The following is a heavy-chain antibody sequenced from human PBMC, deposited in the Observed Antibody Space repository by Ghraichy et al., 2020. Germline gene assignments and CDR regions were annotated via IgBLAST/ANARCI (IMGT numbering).Heavy chain of an antibody. Sequence: ASVKVSCKASGYTFTSYAMHWVRQAPGQRLEWMGWINAGNGNTKYSQKFQGRVTITRDTSASTAYMELSSLRSEDTAVYYCAKLLLGYCSSTSCLRPYYGMDVWGQGTTVTVSS. D-gene: IGHD2-2*01. CDR2: INAGNGNT. J-gene: IGHJ6*02. CDR3: AKLLLGYCSSTSCLRPYYGMDV. V-gene: IGHV1-3*01. CDR1: GYTFTSYA.